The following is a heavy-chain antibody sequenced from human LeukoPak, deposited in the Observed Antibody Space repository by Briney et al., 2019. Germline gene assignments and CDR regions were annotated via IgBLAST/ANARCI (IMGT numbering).Heavy chain of an antibody. CDR2: ISSSSSYI. D-gene: IGHD3-10*01. CDR1: GFTFSSYS. Sequence: GGSLRLSCAASGFTFSSYSMNWVRQAPGKGLEWVSSISSSSSYIYYADSVKGRFTISRDNAKNSLYLQMNSLRAEDTAVYYCARLAGIWFGEPDHDAFDIWGQGTMVTVSS. V-gene: IGHV3-21*01. CDR3: ARLAGIWFGEPDHDAFDI. J-gene: IGHJ3*02.